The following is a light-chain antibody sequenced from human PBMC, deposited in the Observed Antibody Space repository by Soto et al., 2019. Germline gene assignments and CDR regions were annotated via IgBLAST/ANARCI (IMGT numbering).Light chain of an antibody. V-gene: IGLV2-14*01. CDR2: DVT. CDR3: ISYTSSDTYV. CDR1: SADVGGYKY. Sequence: QSALTQPASVSGSPGQSITISCTGTSADVGGYKYVSWLQQHPGKVPKLLIYDVTSRPSGVSNRFSGPKSGNTASLIISGLQAEDEADYYCISYTSSDTYVFGTGTKVTVL. J-gene: IGLJ1*01.